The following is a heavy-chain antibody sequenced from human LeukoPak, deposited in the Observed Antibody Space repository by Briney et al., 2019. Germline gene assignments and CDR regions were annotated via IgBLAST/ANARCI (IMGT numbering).Heavy chain of an antibody. Sequence: GGSLRLPCAASGFTFSSYWMHWVRQAPGKGLVWVSRLNNDGSSTNYADSVKGRFTISRDNAKNTLYLQMNSLRAEDTAVYYCARIAWGAFDIWGQGTMVTVSS. J-gene: IGHJ3*02. CDR3: ARIAWGAFDI. V-gene: IGHV3-74*01. CDR1: GFTFSSYW. CDR2: LNNDGSST. D-gene: IGHD3-16*01.